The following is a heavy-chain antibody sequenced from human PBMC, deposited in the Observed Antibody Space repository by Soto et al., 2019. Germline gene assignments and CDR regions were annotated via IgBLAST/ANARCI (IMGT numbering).Heavy chain of an antibody. J-gene: IGHJ4*02. CDR3: ASAAVTASDY. V-gene: IGHV3-53*01. D-gene: IGHD2-21*02. Sequence: EVRLVESGGGLIQPGGSLRLSCAASGFTVSSKYMTWVRQAAGKGLEWVSVIYSDGSTYYADSVKGRFTISRDNSKTTLYLQMNSLRVEDTAVYYCASAAVTASDYWGQGTLVTVSS. CDR2: IYSDGST. CDR1: GFTVSSKY.